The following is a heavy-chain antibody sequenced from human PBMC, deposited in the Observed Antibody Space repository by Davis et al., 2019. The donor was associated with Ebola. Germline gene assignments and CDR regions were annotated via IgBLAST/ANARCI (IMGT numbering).Heavy chain of an antibody. Sequence: ASVKVSCKASGYTFTSYAMHWVRQAPGQRLEWMGWINAGNGNTKYSQKFQGRVTITRDTSASTAYMELSSLRSEDTAVYYCARDLRNYYAEVYFDYWGQGTLVTVSS. CDR1: GYTFTSYA. V-gene: IGHV1-3*01. D-gene: IGHD3-10*01. J-gene: IGHJ4*02. CDR2: INAGNGNT. CDR3: ARDLRNYYAEVYFDY.